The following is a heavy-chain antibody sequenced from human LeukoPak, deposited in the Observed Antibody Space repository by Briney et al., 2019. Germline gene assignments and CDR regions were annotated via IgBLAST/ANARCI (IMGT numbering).Heavy chain of an antibody. V-gene: IGHV4-61*02. CDR1: GGSISSGSYY. Sequence: PSETLSLTCTVSGGSISSGSYYWSWIRQPAGKGLEWIGRIYTSGSTNYNPSLKSRVTISVDTSKNQFSLKLSSVTAADTAVYYCARERSTSCYDYWGQGTLVTVSS. CDR2: IYTSGST. D-gene: IGHD2-2*01. CDR3: ARERSTSCYDY. J-gene: IGHJ4*02.